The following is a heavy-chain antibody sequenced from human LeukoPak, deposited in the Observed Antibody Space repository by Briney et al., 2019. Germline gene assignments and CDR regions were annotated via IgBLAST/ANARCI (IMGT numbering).Heavy chain of an antibody. Sequence: SVKVSCKASGGTFSSYTISWVRQAPGQGLEWMGRIIPILGIANYAQKFQGRVTITADKSTSTAYMELSSLRSEDTAVYYCASTRGQLYDYYYYGMDVWGQGTTVTVSS. CDR1: GGTFSSYT. CDR2: IIPILGIA. V-gene: IGHV1-69*02. D-gene: IGHD2-2*01. J-gene: IGHJ6*02. CDR3: ASTRGQLYDYYYYGMDV.